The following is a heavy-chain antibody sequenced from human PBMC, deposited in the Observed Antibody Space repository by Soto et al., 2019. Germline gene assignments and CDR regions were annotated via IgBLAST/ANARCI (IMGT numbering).Heavy chain of an antibody. CDR3: ARGKKWLRMTYFDY. CDR1: GYTFTIYD. D-gene: IGHD5-12*01. CDR2: MNPNSGNT. V-gene: IGHV1-8*01. J-gene: IGHJ4*02. Sequence: ASVKVSCKASGYTFTIYDSNWVRQATGQGLEWMGWMNPNSGNTGYAQKFQGRVTMTRNTSISTAYMELSSLRSEDTAVYYCARGKKWLRMTYFDYWGQGALVTVSS.